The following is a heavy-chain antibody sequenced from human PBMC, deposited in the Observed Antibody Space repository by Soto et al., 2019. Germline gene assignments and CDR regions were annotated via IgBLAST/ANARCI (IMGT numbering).Heavy chain of an antibody. D-gene: IGHD6-13*01. CDR1: GGSISSGDYY. J-gene: IGHJ4*02. CDR3: ARGRYQQQLADY. V-gene: IGHV4-31*03. CDR2: IYYSGST. Sequence: QVQLQESGPGLVKPSQTLSLTCTVSGGSISSGDYYWSWIRQHPVKGLEWIGYIYYSGSTYYNPSLNTRVTMSVDTSKNKFSLKLASVTAADTAVYYCARGRYQQQLADYWGQGTLVTVSS.